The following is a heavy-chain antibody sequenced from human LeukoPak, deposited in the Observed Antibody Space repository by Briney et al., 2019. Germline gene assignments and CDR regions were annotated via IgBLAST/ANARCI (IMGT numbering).Heavy chain of an antibody. J-gene: IGHJ4*02. D-gene: IGHD3-22*01. Sequence: PGGSLRLSCAASGFTFSSNGMHWVRQAPGKGLEWVAVIWYDGSKKYYADSVKGRFTISRDNSKNTLYLQMNSLRAEDTAVYYCARSGDPAFNYDSSEYYFDYWGQGTLVTVSS. CDR1: GFTFSSNG. CDR3: ARSGDPAFNYDSSEYYFDY. CDR2: IWYDGSKK. V-gene: IGHV3-33*01.